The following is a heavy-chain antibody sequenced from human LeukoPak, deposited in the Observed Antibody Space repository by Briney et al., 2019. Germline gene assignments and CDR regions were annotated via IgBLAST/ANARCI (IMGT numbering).Heavy chain of an antibody. V-gene: IGHV4-59*01. CDR1: GGSISTYY. CDR2: IYYSGST. Sequence: SETLSLTCTVSGGSISTYYWSWIRQPPGKGLEWIGDIYYSGSTNQNPSLKSRVTIPVGTSKKQFSLKLSSVTAADTAVYYCARAVRYFGPDAFDIWGQGTMVTVSS. CDR3: ARAVRYFGPDAFDI. D-gene: IGHD3-9*01. J-gene: IGHJ3*02.